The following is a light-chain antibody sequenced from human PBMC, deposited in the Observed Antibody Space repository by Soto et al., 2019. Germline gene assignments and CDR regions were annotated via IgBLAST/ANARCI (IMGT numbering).Light chain of an antibody. CDR1: QSVSSSY. Sequence: EIVLTQSPGTLSWSPGERATLSCRASQSVSSSYLAWYRQKPGQSPRLLISGASTRATGIPARFSGSGSGTDFTLTISSLEPEDFAVYYCQQRSNWPPGHTFGQGTKLEIK. J-gene: IGKJ2*01. CDR2: GAS. CDR3: QQRSNWPPGHT. V-gene: IGKV3D-20*02.